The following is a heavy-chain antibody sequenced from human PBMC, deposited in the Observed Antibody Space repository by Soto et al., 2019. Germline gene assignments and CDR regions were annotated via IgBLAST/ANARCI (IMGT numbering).Heavy chain of an antibody. D-gene: IGHD3-3*01. Sequence: EVHLLESGGGLVQPGGSLRLSCAASGFTFRTYAMSWVRQAPGKGLEWLSGISGSGDTTYYADSVKDRFTISRDNSENTLYLQMNSLRAEDTAVYYCVKDLWICPDACHSGDYWGQGTLVTVSS. CDR1: GFTFRTYA. CDR2: ISGSGDTT. V-gene: IGHV3-23*01. J-gene: IGHJ4*02. CDR3: VKDLWICPDACHSGDY.